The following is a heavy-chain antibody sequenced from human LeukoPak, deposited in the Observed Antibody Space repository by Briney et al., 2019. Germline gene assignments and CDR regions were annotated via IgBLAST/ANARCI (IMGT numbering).Heavy chain of an antibody. D-gene: IGHD3-10*01. Sequence: GSLRLSCAASGFTFSSYGMHWVRQAPGKGLEWVAVIWYDGSNKYYADSVKGRFTISRDNSKNTLYLQMNSLRAEDTAVYYRARDSYGPYNWFDPWGQGTLVTVSS. CDR2: IWYDGSNK. V-gene: IGHV3-33*01. CDR3: ARDSYGPYNWFDP. J-gene: IGHJ5*02. CDR1: GFTFSSYG.